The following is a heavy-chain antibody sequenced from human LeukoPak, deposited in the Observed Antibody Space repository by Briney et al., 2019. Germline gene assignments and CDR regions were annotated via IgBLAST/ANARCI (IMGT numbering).Heavy chain of an antibody. D-gene: IGHD6-13*01. CDR3: ARWSSSWYFFDY. J-gene: IGHJ4*02. CDR2: INHSGST. Sequence: SETLSLTCAVYGGSFRGYYWSWIRQPPGKGLEWIGEINHSGSTNYNPSLKSRVTISVDTSKNQFSLKLSSVTAADTAVYYCARWSSSWYFFDYWGQGTLVTVSS. CDR1: GGSFRGYY. V-gene: IGHV4-34*01.